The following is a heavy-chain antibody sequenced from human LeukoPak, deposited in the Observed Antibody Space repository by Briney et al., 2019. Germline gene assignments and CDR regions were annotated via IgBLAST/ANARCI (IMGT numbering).Heavy chain of an antibody. Sequence: SETLSLTCTVSGGSISSGGYYWSWIRQHPGKGLEWIGYIYYSGSTYYNPSLKSRVTISVDTSKNQFSLKLSSVTAADTAVYYCARGCTAMATDWGQGTLVTVSS. V-gene: IGHV4-31*03. CDR1: GGSISSGGYY. CDR2: IYYSGST. D-gene: IGHD5-18*01. CDR3: ARGCTAMATD. J-gene: IGHJ4*02.